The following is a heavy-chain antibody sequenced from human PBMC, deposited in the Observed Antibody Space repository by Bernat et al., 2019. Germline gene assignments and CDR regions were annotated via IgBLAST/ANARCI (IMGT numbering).Heavy chain of an antibody. V-gene: IGHV3-48*01. J-gene: IGHJ4*02. CDR3: ARDKSYYDSSGYSKVYFDY. Sequence: EVQLVESGGGLVQPGGSLRLSCAASGFTFSSYSMNWVRQAPGKGLEWVSYISSSSSTIYYADSVKGRFTISRDNAKNSLYLQMNSLRAEDTAVYYCARDKSYYDSSGYSKVYFDYWGQGTLVTVSS. D-gene: IGHD3-22*01. CDR1: GFTFSSYS. CDR2: ISSSSSTI.